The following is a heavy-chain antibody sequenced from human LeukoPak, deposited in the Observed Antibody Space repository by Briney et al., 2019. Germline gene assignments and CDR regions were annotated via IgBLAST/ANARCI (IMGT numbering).Heavy chain of an antibody. Sequence: ASVKVSCKASRYTFTGYYMHWVRQAPGQGLEWMGWINPNSGVTDYAQNFQGRVTMTGDRSISTAYMELSRLRSDDTAVYYCARERTPGSGYGVDYWGQGTVVTVSS. V-gene: IGHV1-2*02. CDR2: INPNSGVT. D-gene: IGHD6-25*01. CDR1: RYTFTGYY. J-gene: IGHJ4*02. CDR3: ARERTPGSGYGVDY.